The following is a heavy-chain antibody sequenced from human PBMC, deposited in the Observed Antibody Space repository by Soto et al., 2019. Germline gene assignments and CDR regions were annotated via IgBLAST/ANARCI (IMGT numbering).Heavy chain of an antibody. Sequence: PSETLALTCAVYGGSFSGYYWSWIRQPPGKGLEWIGEINHSGSTNYNPSLKSRVTISVDTSKNQFSLKLSSVTAADTAVYYCARTSREECSSTRCYLGNDYWGQGTLVTVSS. CDR2: INHSGST. J-gene: IGHJ4*02. CDR1: GGSFSGYY. V-gene: IGHV4-34*01. D-gene: IGHD2-2*01. CDR3: ARTSREECSSTRCYLGNDY.